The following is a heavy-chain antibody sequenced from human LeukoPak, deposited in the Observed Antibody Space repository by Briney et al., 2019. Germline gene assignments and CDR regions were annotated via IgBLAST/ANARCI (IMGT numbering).Heavy chain of an antibody. CDR2: ITDSGDST. J-gene: IGHJ4*02. CDR1: GFTFNNRA. Sequence: GGSLRLSCAASGFTFNNRAMSWVRQTPGKELEWVSSITDSGDSTYYADSVKGRFTISRDNSKDTLYLQMNSLRAEDTAIYFCAKDETWRPAADWGQGTLVTVSS. V-gene: IGHV3-23*01. CDR3: AKDETWRPAAD. D-gene: IGHD2-2*01.